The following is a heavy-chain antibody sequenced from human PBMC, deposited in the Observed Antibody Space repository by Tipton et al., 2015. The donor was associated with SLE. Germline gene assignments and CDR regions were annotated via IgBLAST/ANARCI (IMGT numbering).Heavy chain of an antibody. Sequence: TLSLTCTVSGSSISDDYYWGWIRQHPGKGPEWIGNIYHSGNTYYNPSLKSRVTLSVDTSKNQFSLKLTSVTAADTAVYYCARRGFRDLTSFDMWGQGTMVTVSS. V-gene: IGHV4-38-2*02. D-gene: IGHD3-10*01. CDR1: GSSISDDYY. CDR2: IYHSGNT. J-gene: IGHJ3*02. CDR3: ARRGFRDLTSFDM.